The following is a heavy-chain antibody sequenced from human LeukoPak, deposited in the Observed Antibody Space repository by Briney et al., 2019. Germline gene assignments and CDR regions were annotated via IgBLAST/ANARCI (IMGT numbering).Heavy chain of an antibody. CDR2: VYYGRSP. J-gene: IGHJ4*02. V-gene: IGHV4-39*01. Sequence: SETLFLTCTVSGDSISRSTYYWAWIRQPPGKGLEWIGSVYYGRSPYFNPSLKSRVTISVDTSKNQFSLKLSSVTAADTAVYYCARRGYDSSGYYYAYWGQGTLVTVSS. CDR1: GDSISRSTYY. D-gene: IGHD3-22*01. CDR3: ARRGYDSSGYYYAY.